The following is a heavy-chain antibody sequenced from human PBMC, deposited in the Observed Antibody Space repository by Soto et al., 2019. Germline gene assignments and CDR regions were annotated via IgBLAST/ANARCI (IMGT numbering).Heavy chain of an antibody. CDR3: ARGDRGGSGSPASYYYSGWDV. V-gene: IGHV3-23*01. D-gene: IGHD3-10*01. Sequence: DVQLLESGGQLVKPGGSVGLSCSASGFALSSYAMSWVRQAPGKGFKWASSISPGGDMTYNSDSVKGRFTISSYNSNNALFLQMHNLRIEDTALYYCARGDRGGSGSPASYYYSGWDVWGQGATVTVS. CDR2: ISPGGDMT. CDR1: GFALSSYA. J-gene: IGHJ6*02.